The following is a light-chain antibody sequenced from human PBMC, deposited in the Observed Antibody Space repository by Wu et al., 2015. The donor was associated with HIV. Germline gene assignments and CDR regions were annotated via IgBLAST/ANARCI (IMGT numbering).Light chain of an antibody. CDR1: QDISTY. CDR2: DAS. V-gene: IGKV1-13*02. Sequence: AIQLTQSPSSLPASIGDRVNITCRASQDISTYLAWYQQTPGKAPRVLIYDASTLQSGVSSRFXGSGSGADFTXTISGLQREDFAVYFCQQLNSFPLTFGQGSRLEI. CDR3: QQLNSFPLT. J-gene: IGKJ5*01.